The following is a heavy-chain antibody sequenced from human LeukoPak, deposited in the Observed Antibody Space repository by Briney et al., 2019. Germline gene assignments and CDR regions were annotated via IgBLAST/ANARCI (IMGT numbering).Heavy chain of an antibody. J-gene: IGHJ4*02. CDR3: ARGGDYGVKIDF. V-gene: IGHV3-30*03. Sequence: GGSLRLSCAASGFTFSSYGMHWVRQAPGKGLEWVAVISYDGSNKYYADSVKGRFTISRDNSKTTVYLLMNSLTAEDTAFYFCARGGDYGVKIDFWGQGTLVTVSS. D-gene: IGHD3-16*01. CDR2: ISYDGSNK. CDR1: GFTFSSYG.